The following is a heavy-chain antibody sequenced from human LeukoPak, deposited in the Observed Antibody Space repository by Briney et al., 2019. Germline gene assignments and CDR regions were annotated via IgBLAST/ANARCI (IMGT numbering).Heavy chain of an antibody. Sequence: GGSLRLSCAASGFTFSSYAMHWVRQAPGKGLEWVAVISYDGSNKYYAGSVKGRFTISRDNSKNTLYLQMNSLRAEDTAVYYCARDRRSGSYYGPFDYWGQGTLVTVSS. D-gene: IGHD1-26*01. CDR3: ARDRRSGSYYGPFDY. CDR1: GFTFSSYA. V-gene: IGHV3-30*04. J-gene: IGHJ4*02. CDR2: ISYDGSNK.